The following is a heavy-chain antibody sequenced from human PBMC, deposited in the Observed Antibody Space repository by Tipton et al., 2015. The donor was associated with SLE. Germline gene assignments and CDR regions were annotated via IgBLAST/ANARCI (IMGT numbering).Heavy chain of an antibody. J-gene: IGHJ3*02. CDR1: GGSFSGYY. V-gene: IGHV4-34*01. Sequence: LRLSCAVYGGSFSGYYWSWIRQPPGKGLEWIGEINHSGSTNYNPSLKGRVTISVDTSKNQFSLKLSSVTAADTAVYYCTRHGDSGFYGACDIWGQGTMVTVSS. CDR2: INHSGST. CDR3: TRHGDSGFYGACDI. D-gene: IGHD3-3*01.